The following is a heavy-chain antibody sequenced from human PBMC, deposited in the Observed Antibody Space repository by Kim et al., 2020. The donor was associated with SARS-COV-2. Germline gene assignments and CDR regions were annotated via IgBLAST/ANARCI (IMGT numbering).Heavy chain of an antibody. J-gene: IGHJ4*02. V-gene: IGHV4-59*01. CDR3: ARGVVPAGYFDY. Sequence: SETLSLTCTVSGGSISSYYWSWIRQPPGKGLEWIGYIYYSGSTNYNPSLKSRVTISVDTSKNQFSLKLSSVTAADTAVYYCARGVVPAGYFDYWGQGTLVTVSS. D-gene: IGHD2-2*01. CDR2: IYYSGST. CDR1: GGSISSYY.